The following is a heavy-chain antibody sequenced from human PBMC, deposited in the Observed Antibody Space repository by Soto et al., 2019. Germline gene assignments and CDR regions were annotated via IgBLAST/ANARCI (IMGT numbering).Heavy chain of an antibody. J-gene: IGHJ6*03. Sequence: QVQLVESGGGVVQPGGSLRLYCAASAFTFSRHGMHWVRQAPGKGLQWVGVIWSDGSNQRYAESVKGRFTISRDNSKNTLYLQMNSLRAEDTAVYYCARERTFGENNHNYTDVRGTGITVTVSS. CDR3: ARERTFGENNHNYTDV. CDR2: IWSDGSNQ. D-gene: IGHD3-10*01. V-gene: IGHV3-33*01. CDR1: AFTFSRHG.